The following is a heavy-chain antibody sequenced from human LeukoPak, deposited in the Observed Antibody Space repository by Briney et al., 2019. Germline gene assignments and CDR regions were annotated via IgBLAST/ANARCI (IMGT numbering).Heavy chain of an antibody. J-gene: IGHJ6*03. CDR2: IYTSGST. V-gene: IGHV4-4*07. CDR1: GGSISSYY. Sequence: SETLSLTCTVSGGSISSYYWSWIRQPAGKGLEWIGRIYTSGSTNYNPSLKSRVTMSVDTSENQYSLKLSSVTAADTAVYYCARDQTHYYYYYMDVWGKGTTVTISS. CDR3: ARDQTHYYYYYMDV.